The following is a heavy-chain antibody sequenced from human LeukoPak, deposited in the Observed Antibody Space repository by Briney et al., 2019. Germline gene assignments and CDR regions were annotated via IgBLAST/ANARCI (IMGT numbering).Heavy chain of an antibody. J-gene: IGHJ3*02. Sequence: ASVKVSCKASGGTFSSYAISWVRQAPGQGLEWMGWISAYNGNTNYAQKLQGRVTMTTDTSTSTAYMELRSLRSDDTAVYYCARGGLYYDSSGYYHDAFDIWGQGTMVTVSS. CDR1: GGTFSSYA. CDR3: ARGGLYYDSSGYYHDAFDI. V-gene: IGHV1-18*01. D-gene: IGHD3-22*01. CDR2: ISAYNGNT.